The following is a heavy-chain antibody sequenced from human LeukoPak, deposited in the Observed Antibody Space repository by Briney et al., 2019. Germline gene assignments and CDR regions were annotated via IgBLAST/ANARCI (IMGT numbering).Heavy chain of an antibody. V-gene: IGHV4-59*01. J-gene: IGHJ4*02. CDR2: IYYSGST. Sequence: SETLSLTCTVSGGSISSYYWSWIRQPPGKGLEWIGYIYYSGSTNYNPSLKSRVTISVDTSKNQFSLKLSSVTAADTAVYYCARVKSGPLDFWSGLDYWGQGTLVTVSS. CDR3: ARVKSGPLDFWSGLDY. D-gene: IGHD3-3*01. CDR1: GGSISSYY.